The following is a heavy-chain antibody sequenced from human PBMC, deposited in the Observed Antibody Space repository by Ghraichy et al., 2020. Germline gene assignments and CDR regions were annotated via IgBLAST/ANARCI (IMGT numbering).Heavy chain of an antibody. CDR2: IKENASED. J-gene: IGHJ3*02. CDR1: GFTFRSYW. V-gene: IGHV3-7*03. Sequence: GGSLRLSCAASGFTFRSYWMGWVRQAPGKGLVWMANIKENASEDPYVDSVKGRFTISRDNAKNSLSLQMNSLRAEDTAVYYCVRFMVGPNRGVFDIWGQGTMVTVSS. D-gene: IGHD1-26*01. CDR3: VRFMVGPNRGVFDI.